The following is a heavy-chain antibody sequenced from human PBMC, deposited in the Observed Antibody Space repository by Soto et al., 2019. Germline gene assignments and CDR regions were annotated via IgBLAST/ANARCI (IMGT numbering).Heavy chain of an antibody. CDR1: GGSISSYY. Sequence: QVQLQESGPGLVKPSETLSLTCTVSGGSISSYYWSWIRQPPGKGLEWIGYNYYSGITNSNPSFKSRVTISVDSSKNQFSLKLSSVTAADTAVYDCARHGGGYSYDYWGQGTLVTVSS. V-gene: IGHV4-59*08. D-gene: IGHD5-18*01. J-gene: IGHJ4*02. CDR2: NYYSGIT. CDR3: ARHGGGYSYDY.